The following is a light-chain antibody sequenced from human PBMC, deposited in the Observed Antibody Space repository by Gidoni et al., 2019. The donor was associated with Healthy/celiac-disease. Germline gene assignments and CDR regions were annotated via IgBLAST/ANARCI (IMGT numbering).Light chain of an antibody. Sequence: EIVLTQSPGTLSLSPGERATLSCRASQSVSSSYLAGYQQKPGQAPRLLIYVASSRATGIPDRFSGSGSGTDCTLTISRLEPEDFAVYYCQQYGSSPLTFGGGTKVEIK. CDR1: QSVSSSY. J-gene: IGKJ4*01. CDR3: QQYGSSPLT. CDR2: VAS. V-gene: IGKV3-20*01.